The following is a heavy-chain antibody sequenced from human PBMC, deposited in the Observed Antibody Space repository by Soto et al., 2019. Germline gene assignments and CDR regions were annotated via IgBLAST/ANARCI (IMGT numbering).Heavy chain of an antibody. J-gene: IGHJ4*02. CDR2: IRSKANRYAT. V-gene: IGHV3-73*01. Sequence: GGSLRLCCAGTGFTFSDADIHWVRQASGKGLEWVGRIRSKANRYATVYSASAKGRFTISRDDSRDSAYLQMNSLKTEDTAVYYCIHYGSGSYSTDYWGPGTLVTVSS. D-gene: IGHD3-10*01. CDR1: GFTFSDAD. CDR3: IHYGSGSYSTDY.